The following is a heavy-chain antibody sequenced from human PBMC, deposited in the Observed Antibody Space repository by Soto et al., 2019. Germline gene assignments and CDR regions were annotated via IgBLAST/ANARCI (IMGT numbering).Heavy chain of an antibody. D-gene: IGHD3-10*01. CDR1: GHSINSEYY. V-gene: IGHV4-38-2*02. CDR3: ARKGYYPSGRINLFDS. Sequence: AETLSLTCTVAGHSINSEYYLVWIRHPPGKGLEWIGSIYPGGGTYYNPSLKSRVTISIDTSKNQFSLRLTSVTAADTAMYYCARKGYYPSGRINLFDSWGQGTLVTVSS. CDR2: IYPGGGT. J-gene: IGHJ4*02.